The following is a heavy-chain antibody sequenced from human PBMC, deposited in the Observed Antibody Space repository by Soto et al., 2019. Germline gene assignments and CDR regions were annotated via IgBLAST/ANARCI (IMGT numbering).Heavy chain of an antibody. V-gene: IGHV4-4*07. Sequence: SETQSRTYTVSDGYITDYSWVWIRKPAGKGLEWIGRIFSSGSTNYNPSLKGRITMSLDTSKNQFSLKLNSATATDTAVYFCARDQGVVVTADNWFDPWGQGILVTVS. D-gene: IGHD2-21*02. CDR2: IFSSGST. J-gene: IGHJ5*02. CDR3: ARDQGVVVTADNWFDP. CDR1: DGYITDYS.